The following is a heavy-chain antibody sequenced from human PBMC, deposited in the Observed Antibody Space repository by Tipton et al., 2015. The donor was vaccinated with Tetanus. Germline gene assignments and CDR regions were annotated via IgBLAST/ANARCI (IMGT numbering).Heavy chain of an antibody. CDR2: IYHSGTT. CDR3: ARTVPLQWSARYFDL. J-gene: IGHJ2*01. CDR1: GGSISSGGYY. V-gene: IGHV4-31*03. D-gene: IGHD2-15*01. Sequence: TLSLTCTVSGGSISSGGYYWSWIRQHPGKGLEWIGYIYHSGTTHYNSSLKSRVAMSVDTSKNQFSLELNSMTTADAAVYYCARTVPLQWSARYFDLWGRGTLVTVPS.